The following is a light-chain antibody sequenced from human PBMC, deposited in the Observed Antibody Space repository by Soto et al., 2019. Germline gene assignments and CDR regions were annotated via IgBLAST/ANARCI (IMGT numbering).Light chain of an antibody. Sequence: EIVLTQSPGTLSLSPGERATLSCRASQSISSSYLASYQQKPGQAPRLLIYAASSRATGIPDRFSGSGSGTDFTLTISRLEPEDFAVYYCQQYGSSSYTFGQGTQLDIK. V-gene: IGKV3-20*01. CDR1: QSISSSY. CDR3: QQYGSSSYT. J-gene: IGKJ2*01. CDR2: AAS.